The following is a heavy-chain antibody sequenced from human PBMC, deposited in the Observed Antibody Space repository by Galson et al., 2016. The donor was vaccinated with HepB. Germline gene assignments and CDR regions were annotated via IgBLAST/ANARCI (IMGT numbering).Heavy chain of an antibody. Sequence: SVKVSCKASGYMFASYAINWVRQAPGQGLEWMGWVSGYNGNTKYAQKFQGRVTMTTDTYTNTSDMEVRRLTSDDPAVYYCARGGPVDYGHKPNCFDYWGQGTVVTVSS. CDR2: VSGYNGNT. CDR3: ARGGPVDYGHKPNCFDY. D-gene: IGHD4-17*01. V-gene: IGHV1-18*01. CDR1: GYMFASYA. J-gene: IGHJ4*02.